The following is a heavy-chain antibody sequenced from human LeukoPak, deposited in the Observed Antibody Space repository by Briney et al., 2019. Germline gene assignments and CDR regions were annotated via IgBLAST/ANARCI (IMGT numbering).Heavy chain of an antibody. D-gene: IGHD3-10*01. J-gene: IGHJ3*02. V-gene: IGHV3-11*06. CDR2: ISRNSYT. Sequence: GGSLRLSCAASGFTFSDYYMSWIRQAPGKGLEWVSYISRNSYTNYADSVKGRFTISRDNAKNSLYLQMNSLRAEDTAVYYCAGARGSHLDGAFDIWGQGTMVTVSS. CDR1: GFTFSDYY. CDR3: AGARGSHLDGAFDI.